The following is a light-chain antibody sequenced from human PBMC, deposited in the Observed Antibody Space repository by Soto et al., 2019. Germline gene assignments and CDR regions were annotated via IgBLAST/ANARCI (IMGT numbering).Light chain of an antibody. J-gene: IGKJ1*01. Sequence: DIQMTQSPSSLSASIGDRVTITCQASQDISNYLNWYQRKPGKAPKLLIYDTSNLETGVPSRFSGGGSGTSYVITISGLQPEDIATYYCQQYANLPWTFGRGTKVEVK. CDR1: QDISNY. CDR2: DTS. V-gene: IGKV1-33*01. CDR3: QQYANLPWT.